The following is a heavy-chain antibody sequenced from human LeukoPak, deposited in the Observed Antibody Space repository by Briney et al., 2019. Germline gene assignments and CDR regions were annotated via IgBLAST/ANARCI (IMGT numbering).Heavy chain of an antibody. J-gene: IGHJ5*02. D-gene: IGHD3-10*01. Sequence: SETLSLTCAVYGGSFSGYYWSWIRQPPGKGLEWIGEINHSGSTNYNPSLKSRVTISIDMSNNHFSLTLKSVTAADKAVYYCARDSGPWGVFDPWGQGTLVTVSS. CDR1: GGSFSGYY. CDR3: ARDSGPWGVFDP. CDR2: INHSGST. V-gene: IGHV4-34*01.